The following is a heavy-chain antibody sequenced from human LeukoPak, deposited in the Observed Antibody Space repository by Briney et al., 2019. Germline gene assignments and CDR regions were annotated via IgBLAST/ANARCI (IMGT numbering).Heavy chain of an antibody. CDR1: VFTFSDYY. V-gene: IGHV3-11*01. Sequence: PGGSLRLSRAASVFTFSDYYMSWIRQAPGKGLEWVSYISSSGSTIYYADSVKGRFTISRDNAKNSLYLQMNSLRAEDTAVYYCARAPPNYYYYYGMDVWGQGTTVTVSS. CDR2: ISSSGSTI. J-gene: IGHJ6*02. CDR3: ARAPPNYYYYYGMDV.